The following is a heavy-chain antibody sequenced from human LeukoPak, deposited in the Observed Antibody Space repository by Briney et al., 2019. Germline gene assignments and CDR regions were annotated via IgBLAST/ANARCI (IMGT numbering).Heavy chain of an antibody. J-gene: IGHJ4*02. D-gene: IGHD3-10*01. CDR3: AREGYYGSGSPPSLYFDY. V-gene: IGHV3-30*03. Sequence: GGSLRLSCAASGLTFSGYDMHWVRQAPGKGPEWVAVISYGGQNERYADSVKGRFTISRDNSRSTLYLQMNSLRPEDTAIYYCAREGYYGSGSPPSLYFDYWGQGTLVTVSS. CDR2: ISYGGQNE. CDR1: GLTFSGYD.